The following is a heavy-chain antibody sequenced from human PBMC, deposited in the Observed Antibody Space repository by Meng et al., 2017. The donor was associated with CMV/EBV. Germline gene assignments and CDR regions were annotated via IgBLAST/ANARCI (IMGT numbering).Heavy chain of an antibody. CDR3: ARHGDTAMVVGIDY. CDR1: GGSISSYY. CDR2: IYTSGST. J-gene: IGHJ4*02. V-gene: IGHV4-4*07. D-gene: IGHD5-18*01. Sequence: VELREAGPGLVKPSDALPLPCTGSGGSISSYYWSWIRQPAGKGLEWIGRIYTSGSTNYNPSLKSRVTMSVDTSKNQFSLKLSSVTAADTAVYYCARHGDTAMVVGIDYWGQGTLVTVSS.